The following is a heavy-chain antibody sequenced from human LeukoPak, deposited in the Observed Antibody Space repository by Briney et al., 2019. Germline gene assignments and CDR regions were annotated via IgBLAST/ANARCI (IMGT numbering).Heavy chain of an antibody. J-gene: IGHJ4*02. CDR3: ARGPYYDILTGYSNDY. CDR2: ISSSTTYI. CDR1: GFTVSINS. Sequence: GGSLRLSCTVSGFTVSINSMSWVRQAPGKGLEWVSSISSSTTYIYYADSVKGRFTISRDNAKNSLYLQMHSLRAEDTAVYYCARGPYYDILTGYSNDYWGQGTLVTVSS. D-gene: IGHD3-9*01. V-gene: IGHV3-21*01.